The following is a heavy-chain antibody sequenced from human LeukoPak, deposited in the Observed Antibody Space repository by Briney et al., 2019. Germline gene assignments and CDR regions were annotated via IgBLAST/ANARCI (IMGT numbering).Heavy chain of an antibody. D-gene: IGHD1-26*01. CDR2: ISSSSRSL. CDR3: ARSIVGATPWFDP. V-gene: IGHV3-21*01. CDR1: GFTFSSYS. J-gene: IGHJ5*02. Sequence: PGGSLRLSCAASGFTFSSYSMNWVRQAPGKGLEWVSSISSSSRSLYYADSVKGRFTISRDSAKNSLYLQMNSLRAEDTAVYYCARSIVGATPWFDPWGQGTLVTVSS.